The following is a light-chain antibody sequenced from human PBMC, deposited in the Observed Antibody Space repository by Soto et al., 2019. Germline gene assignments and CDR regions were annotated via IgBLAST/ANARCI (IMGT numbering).Light chain of an antibody. J-gene: IGLJ2*01. Sequence: QSVLTQPPSVSGAPGPRVTISCTGSSSNIGAGYDVHWYQQLPGTAPKLLIYVNSNRPSGVPDRFSGSKSGTSASLAITGLQAEDEGDYYCQSYDSSPSGYVVFGGGTKLTVL. CDR3: QSYDSSPSGYVV. CDR2: VNS. V-gene: IGLV1-40*01. CDR1: SSNIGAGYD.